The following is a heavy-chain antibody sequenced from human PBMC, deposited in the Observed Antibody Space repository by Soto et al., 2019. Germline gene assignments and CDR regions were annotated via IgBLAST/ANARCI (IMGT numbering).Heavy chain of an antibody. CDR2: LSWNSGGI. CDR3: AKDKGSAAGRGYFDY. CDR1: GFTFDDYA. V-gene: IGHV3-9*01. Sequence: EVPLVESGGGLVQPGRSLRLSCAATGFTFDDYAMHWVRQAPGKGLEWVAGLSWNSGGIGYADSVKGRFTISRDNAKNSLYLQMNSLATEDTALYYCAKDKGSAAGRGYFDYWGQGILVTVSS. D-gene: IGHD6-13*01. J-gene: IGHJ4*02.